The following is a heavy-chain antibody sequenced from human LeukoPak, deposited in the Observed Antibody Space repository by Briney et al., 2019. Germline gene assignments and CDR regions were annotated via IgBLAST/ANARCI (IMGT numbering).Heavy chain of an antibody. CDR1: GYTFTSYY. CDR2: INPSGGST. CDR3: ARELRDSGFDLGHYYYYYGMDV. J-gene: IGHJ6*04. D-gene: IGHD5-12*01. Sequence: ASVKVSCKASGYTFTSYYMHWVRQAPGQGLEWMGIINPSGGSTSYAQKFQGRVTMTRDTSTSTVYMELSSLRSEDTAVYYCARELRDSGFDLGHYYYYYGMDVWGKGTTVTVSS. V-gene: IGHV1-46*01.